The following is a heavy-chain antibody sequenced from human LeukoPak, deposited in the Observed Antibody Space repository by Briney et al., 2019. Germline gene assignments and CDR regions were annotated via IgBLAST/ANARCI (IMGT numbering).Heavy chain of an antibody. Sequence: ASVKVSCKASGYSYNQTVISWLRQAPGQGLEWMGWISAPNGNTNYAEKLRGRVTMSRETFTSTAYIEMSNLRPDDTAMYYCARHVVHTVTTLDYWGQGTLVTVSS. CDR1: GYSYNQTV. D-gene: IGHD4-17*01. V-gene: IGHV1-18*01. CDR3: ARHVVHTVTTLDY. J-gene: IGHJ4*02. CDR2: ISAPNGNT.